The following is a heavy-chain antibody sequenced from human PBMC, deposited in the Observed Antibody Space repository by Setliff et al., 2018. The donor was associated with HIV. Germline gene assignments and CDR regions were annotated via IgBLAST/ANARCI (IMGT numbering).Heavy chain of an antibody. D-gene: IGHD2-21*02. CDR1: GGSISSYY. V-gene: IGHV4-4*09. Sequence: SETLSLTCAVSGGSISSYYWSWIRQPPGKGLEWIGYIYTSGSTNYNPSLKSRVTISLDTSKNQFSLKLTSVTAADTAVYYCARLSGDYYYLDYWGQGTLVTVSS. CDR3: ARLSGDYYYLDY. J-gene: IGHJ4*02. CDR2: IYTSGST.